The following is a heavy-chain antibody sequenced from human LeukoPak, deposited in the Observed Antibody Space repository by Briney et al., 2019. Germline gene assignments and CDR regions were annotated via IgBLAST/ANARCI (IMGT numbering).Heavy chain of an antibody. Sequence: AAVKVSCKASGYTFTSYGISWVRQAPGQGVEWMGWISAYNGNTNYAQKLKGRVTMTTDTSTSTAYMELRSLRSDDTAVYYCARDTEGITIFGVVGGAFDYWGQGTLVTVSS. CDR2: ISAYNGNT. CDR1: GYTFTSYG. CDR3: ARDTEGITIFGVVGGAFDY. V-gene: IGHV1-18*01. D-gene: IGHD3-3*01. J-gene: IGHJ4*02.